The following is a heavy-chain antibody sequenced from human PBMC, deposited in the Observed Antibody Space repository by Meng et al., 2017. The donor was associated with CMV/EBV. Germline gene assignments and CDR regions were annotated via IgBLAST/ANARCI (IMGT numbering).Heavy chain of an antibody. V-gene: IGHV3-23*03. CDR2: SDGGGSSA. CDR1: GFTVSSGA. J-gene: IGHJ5*02. D-gene: IGHD3/OR15-3a*01. CDR3: AEGRGPFDP. Sequence: GAGSGFTVSSGAMSGVGQGGGKGVGWGAVSDGGGSSACGAGCVEGRFTSSRDNSKNTLCRQMNSRRAEDTAVEYWAEGRGPFDPWGQGTLVTVSS.